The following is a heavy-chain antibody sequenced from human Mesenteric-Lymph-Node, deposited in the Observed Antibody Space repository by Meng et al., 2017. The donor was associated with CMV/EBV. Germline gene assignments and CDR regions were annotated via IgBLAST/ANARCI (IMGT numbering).Heavy chain of an antibody. CDR1: GYTFAGYH. J-gene: IGHJ6*02. V-gene: IGHV1-2*02. CDR3: ARDPYSDWWYGNYYGMDV. CDR2: INSKNGDT. Sequence: SAKVSCKASGYTFAGYHMHWVRQAPGQGLEWMGWINSKNGDTNDAQRFQGRVDVTKDTSISTAYMELNRLRTDDTAVYYCARDPYSDWWYGNYYGMDVWGQGTTVTVSS. D-gene: IGHD2-8*02.